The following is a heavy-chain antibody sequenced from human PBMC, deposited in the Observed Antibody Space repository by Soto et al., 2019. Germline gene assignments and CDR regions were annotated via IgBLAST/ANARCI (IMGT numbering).Heavy chain of an antibody. CDR3: ARTATIVVVTAVGGFDP. D-gene: IGHD2-21*02. Sequence: SETLSLTCTVSGGSISSGGYYWSWIRQHPGKGLEWIGYIYYSGSTYYNPSLKSRVTISVDTSKNQFSLKLSSVAAADTAVYYCARTATIVVVTAVGGFDPWGQGTLVTVS. CDR1: GGSISSGGYY. V-gene: IGHV4-31*03. J-gene: IGHJ5*02. CDR2: IYYSGST.